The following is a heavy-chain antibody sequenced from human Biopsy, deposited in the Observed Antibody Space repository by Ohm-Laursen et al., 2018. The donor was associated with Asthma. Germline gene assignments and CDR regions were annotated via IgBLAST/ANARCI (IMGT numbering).Heavy chain of an antibody. CDR1: GGSISSGGYY. Sequence: TLSLTCTVSGGSISSGGYYWSWIRQHPGKGLEWIGYIYYSGSTYYNPSLKSRVTISVDTSKNQFSLELSSVTAADTAVYYCARGPPVDREDWGQGTLVTVSS. CDR3: ARGPPVDRED. D-gene: IGHD5-24*01. J-gene: IGHJ4*02. V-gene: IGHV4-31*03. CDR2: IYYSGST.